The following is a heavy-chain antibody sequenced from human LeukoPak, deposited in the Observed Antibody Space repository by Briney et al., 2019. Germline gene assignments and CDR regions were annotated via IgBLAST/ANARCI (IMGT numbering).Heavy chain of an antibody. V-gene: IGHV3-7*03. D-gene: IGHD3-22*01. CDR1: GFTFSSYW. CDR2: IKQDGSEK. CDR3: ARGPGGRSGYYPLEDYYYYYYMDV. J-gene: IGHJ6*03. Sequence: GGSLRLSCAASGFTFSSYWMSWVRQAPGKGLEWVANIKQDGSEKYYVDSVKGRFTISRDNAKNSLYLQMNSLRSDDTAVYYCARGPGGRSGYYPLEDYYYYYYMDVWGKGTTVTVSS.